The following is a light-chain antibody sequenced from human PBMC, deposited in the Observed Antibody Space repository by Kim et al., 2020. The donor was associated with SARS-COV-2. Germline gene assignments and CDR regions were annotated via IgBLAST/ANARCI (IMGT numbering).Light chain of an antibody. V-gene: IGKV3-11*01. CDR3: QQRYDWPIT. CDR2: DAS. Sequence: EIVLTQSPATLSLSPGERATLSRRASETIYTYLAWYQQSPGQSPRLLIYDASYRATGTPGRFTGSGSETDFTLTISSLEPEDFAVYYCQQRYDWPITFGQGTRLEIK. CDR1: ETIYTY. J-gene: IGKJ5*01.